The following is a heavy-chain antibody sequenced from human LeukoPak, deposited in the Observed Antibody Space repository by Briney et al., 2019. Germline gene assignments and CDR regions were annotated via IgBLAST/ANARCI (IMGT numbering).Heavy chain of an antibody. D-gene: IGHD3-10*01. V-gene: IGHV4-39*07. J-gene: IGHJ4*02. Sequence: TSETLSLTCTVSGGSISSGSYYGSGIRQPPGKGLEWIGSIYYSGSTYYNPSLKSRVTISVDTSKNQFSLKLSSVTAADTAVYYCARGSGTWGYWGQGTLVTVSS. CDR2: IYYSGST. CDR3: ARGSGTWGY. CDR1: GGSISSGSYY.